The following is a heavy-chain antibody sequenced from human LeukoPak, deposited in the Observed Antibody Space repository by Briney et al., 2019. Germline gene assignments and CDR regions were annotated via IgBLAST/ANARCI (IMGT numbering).Heavy chain of an antibody. J-gene: IGHJ5*02. CDR1: GLTFSSAW. Sequence: GGSLRLSCTTSGLTFSSAWMTWVRLAPERGLEWVGRIRSKSHGGTTDYAEPVKGRFIISRDDSKNTVYLQMNSLKTEDTGDYFCTTVGVYYYDHWGQGTQVTVSS. CDR2: IRSKSHGGTT. V-gene: IGHV3-15*01. CDR3: TTVGVYYYDH. D-gene: IGHD3-22*01.